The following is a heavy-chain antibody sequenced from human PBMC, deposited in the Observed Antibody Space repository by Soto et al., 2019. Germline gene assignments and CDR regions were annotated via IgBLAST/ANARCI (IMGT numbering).Heavy chain of an antibody. V-gene: IGHV4-4*02. CDR3: ARKAWVRFDY. CDR1: GDSISSSVW. Sequence: KSWETLSLTCAVSGDSISSSVWWTWVRQPPGKGLEWIGEVFHTGNTNYNPSLKSRVTMSVDKSTNEFSLKVTSVTAADTAIYYCARKAWVRFDYWGQGALLTVSS. CDR2: VFHTGNT. J-gene: IGHJ4*02. D-gene: IGHD7-27*01.